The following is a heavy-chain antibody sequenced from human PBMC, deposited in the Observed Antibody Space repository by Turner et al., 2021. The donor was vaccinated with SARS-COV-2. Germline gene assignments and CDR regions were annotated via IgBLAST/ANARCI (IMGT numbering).Heavy chain of an antibody. J-gene: IGHJ6*02. CDR1: GGSISSSSYY. CDR3: ARLMDTAMDYYGTDV. D-gene: IGHD5-18*01. Sequence: QLQLQESGPGLGKPSGPRSPTGTVPGGSISSSSYYWGWIRQPPGKGLEWIGNIYYSGSAYYNPSLKSRVTISVDPSKNQFSLKLTSVTAADTAVYYCARLMDTAMDYYGTDVWGQGTTVTVSS. CDR2: IYYSGSA. V-gene: IGHV4-39*01.